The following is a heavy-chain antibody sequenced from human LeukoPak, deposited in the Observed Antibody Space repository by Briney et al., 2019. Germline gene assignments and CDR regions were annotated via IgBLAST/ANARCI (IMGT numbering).Heavy chain of an antibody. CDR1: GYTFTGYY. Sequence: ASVKVSCKASGYTFTGYYMLWVRQAPGQGLEWMGWINPNSGGTDYAQKFQGRVTMTRDTSISTAYMELSRLRSDDTAVYYCASEAAAIESDAFDIWGQGTMVTVSS. CDR3: ASEAAAIESDAFDI. CDR2: INPNSGGT. D-gene: IGHD2-2*02. V-gene: IGHV1-2*02. J-gene: IGHJ3*02.